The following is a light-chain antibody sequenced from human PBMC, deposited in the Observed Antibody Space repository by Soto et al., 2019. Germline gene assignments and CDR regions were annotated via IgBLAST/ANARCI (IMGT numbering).Light chain of an antibody. J-gene: IGKJ3*01. CDR3: QQYYSYPRT. V-gene: IGKV1-8*01. Sequence: AIRMTQSPSSFSASTGDRVTITCRASQGISSYLAWYQQKPGKATKLLIYAASTLQSGVPSRFSCSGSGTDFTLTISGLQSEDFATYYCQQYYSYPRTFGPGTKVDIK. CDR1: QGISSY. CDR2: AAS.